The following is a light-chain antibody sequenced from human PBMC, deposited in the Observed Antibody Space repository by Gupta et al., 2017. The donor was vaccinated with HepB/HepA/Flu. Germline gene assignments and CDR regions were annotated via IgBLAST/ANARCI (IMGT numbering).Light chain of an antibody. CDR1: QNLLYSSNNKNY. CDR2: WAS. J-gene: IGKJ1*01. V-gene: IGKV4-1*01. Sequence: DIVMTQSPDSLAVSLGERATIDCKSSQNLLYSSNNKNYLAWYQQKPGQPPRLLIYWASTRESGVPDRVSGSGSGTDFTLTISSRQAEDVAVYYCQQEDSSLWTFGRGTKVEIK. CDR3: QQEDSSLWT.